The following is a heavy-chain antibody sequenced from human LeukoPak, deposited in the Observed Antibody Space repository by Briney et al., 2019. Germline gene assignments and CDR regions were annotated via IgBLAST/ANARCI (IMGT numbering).Heavy chain of an antibody. CDR3: ARASGSSSWYDNWFDP. J-gene: IGHJ5*02. V-gene: IGHV3-33*01. CDR2: IWYDGSNK. D-gene: IGHD6-13*01. Sequence: PGGSLRLSCAASGFTFSGYGMHWVRQAPGKGLEWVAVIWYDGSNKYYADSVKGRFTISRDNSKNTLYLQMNSLRAEDTAVYYCARASGSSSWYDNWFDPWGQGTLVTVSS. CDR1: GFTFSGYG.